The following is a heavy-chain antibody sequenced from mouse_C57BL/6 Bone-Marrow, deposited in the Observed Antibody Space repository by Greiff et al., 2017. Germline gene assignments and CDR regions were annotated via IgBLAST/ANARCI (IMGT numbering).Heavy chain of an antibody. V-gene: IGHV3-6*01. CDR3: ARDPLFVRGAMDY. CDR2: ISYDGSN. Sequence: EVKLVESGPGLVKPSQSLSLTCSVTGYSITSGYYWNWIRQLPGNKLEWMGYISYDGSNNYNPSLKNRISITRDTSKNQFFLKLNSVTTGDTATYYCARDPLFVRGAMDYWGQGTSVTVSS. D-gene: IGHD1-1*01. CDR1: GYSITSGYY. J-gene: IGHJ4*01.